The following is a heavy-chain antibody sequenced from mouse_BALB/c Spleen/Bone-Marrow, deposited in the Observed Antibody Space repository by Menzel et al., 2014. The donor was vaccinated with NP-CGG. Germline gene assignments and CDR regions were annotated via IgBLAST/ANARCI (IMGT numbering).Heavy chain of an antibody. D-gene: IGHD2-12*01. V-gene: IGHV1S81*02. CDR3: TRSRRAMDY. J-gene: IGHJ4*01. CDR1: GYTFSSDY. CDR2: INPSNGGT. Sequence: LMESGAELVKPGASVKLSCKASGYTFSSDYMYWVKQRPGQGIEWIGEINPSNGGTNFNEKFKSKATLTVDKSSSTAYMQLSSLTSEDSAVYYCTRSRRAMDYWGQGTSVTVSS.